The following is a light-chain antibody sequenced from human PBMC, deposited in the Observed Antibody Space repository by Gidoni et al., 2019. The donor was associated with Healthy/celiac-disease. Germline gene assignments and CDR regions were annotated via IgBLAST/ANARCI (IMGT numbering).Light chain of an antibody. CDR2: DVS. CDR3: CSYAGSYTSWV. CDR1: SSGVGGYNY. V-gene: IGLV2-11*01. J-gene: IGLJ3*02. Sequence: QSALTQPRSVSGSPGQSVTISCTGTSSGVGGYNYVSWYQQHPGKAPKLMIYDVSKRPSGVPDRFSGSKSGNTASLTISGLQAEDEADYYCCSYAGSYTSWVFGGGTKLTVL.